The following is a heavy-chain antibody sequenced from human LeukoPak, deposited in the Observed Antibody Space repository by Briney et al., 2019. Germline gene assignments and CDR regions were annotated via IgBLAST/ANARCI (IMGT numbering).Heavy chain of an antibody. CDR2: IRQDGSDK. D-gene: IGHD4-17*01. J-gene: IGHJ4*01. CDR1: GFTFSSYW. CDR3: TRDRTSVTLFDY. Sequence: PGGSLRLSCAASGFTFSSYWMSWVRQTPGKGLEWLANIRQDGSDKYYVDSVRGRFTISRDNAKNTLYLQMNSLRDDDTAFYYCTRDRTSVTLFDYWGHGTLVTVSS. V-gene: IGHV3-7*01.